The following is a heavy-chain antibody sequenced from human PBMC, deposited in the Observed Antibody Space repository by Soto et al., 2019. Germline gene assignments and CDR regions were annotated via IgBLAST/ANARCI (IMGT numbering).Heavy chain of an antibody. CDR1: GFTFSSYA. CDR2: ISGSGGST. D-gene: IGHD6-6*01. CDR3: AKDLGPYSSSSGTDY. J-gene: IGHJ4*02. Sequence: EVQLLESGGGLVQPGGSLRLSCAASGFTFSSYAMSWVRQAPGKGLEWVSAISGSGGSTHYADSVKGRFTISRDNSKNTLYLQMNSLRAEDTAVYYCAKDLGPYSSSSGTDYWGQGTLVTVSS. V-gene: IGHV3-23*01.